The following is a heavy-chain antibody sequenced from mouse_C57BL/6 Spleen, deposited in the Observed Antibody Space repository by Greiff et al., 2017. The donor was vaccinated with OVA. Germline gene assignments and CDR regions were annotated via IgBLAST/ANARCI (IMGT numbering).Heavy chain of an antibody. CDR2: IDPSDSET. CDR1: GYTFTSYW. Sequence: QVQLQQSGAELVRPGSSVKLSCKASGYTFTSYWMHWVKQRPIQGLEWIGNIDPSDSETHYNQKFKDKATLTVDKSSSTAYMQLSSLTSEDSAVYYCARYEESNYDWYFDVWGTGTTVTVSS. CDR3: ARYEESNYDWYFDV. J-gene: IGHJ1*03. D-gene: IGHD2-5*01. V-gene: IGHV1-52*01.